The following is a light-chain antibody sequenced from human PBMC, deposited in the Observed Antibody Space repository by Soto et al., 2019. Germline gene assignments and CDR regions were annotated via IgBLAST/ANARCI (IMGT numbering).Light chain of an antibody. Sequence: AIQLTQSPSSLSASVGDRVTITCRASQGINKFLAWYQQRPGKAPKLLIYAASNLQSGVPARFRGSGSGTDFTLTISSLQPEDFATYYCLQKYFYPFTFGPGTKVDIK. CDR2: AAS. CDR3: LQKYFYPFT. V-gene: IGKV1-6*01. J-gene: IGKJ3*01. CDR1: QGINKF.